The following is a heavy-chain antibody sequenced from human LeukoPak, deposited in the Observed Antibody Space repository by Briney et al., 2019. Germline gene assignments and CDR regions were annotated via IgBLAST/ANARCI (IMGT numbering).Heavy chain of an antibody. V-gene: IGHV7-4-1*02. Sequence: GASVKVSCKASGYSFNSQGMNWVRQAPGQGPEWMGWINTNTGNPTYAQGFTGRFVFSLDTSVSTAYLQISSLKAEDTAVYYCARDVAVVVVAAKYYYYYYMDVWGKGTTVTVSS. J-gene: IGHJ6*03. D-gene: IGHD2-15*01. CDR2: INTNTGNP. CDR1: GYSFNSQG. CDR3: ARDVAVVVVAAKYYYYYYMDV.